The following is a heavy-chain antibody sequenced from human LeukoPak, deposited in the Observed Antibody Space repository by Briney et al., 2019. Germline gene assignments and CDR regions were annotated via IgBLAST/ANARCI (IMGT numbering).Heavy chain of an antibody. CDR2: FNPSSGDA. CDR1: GYTFASHF. J-gene: IGHJ4*02. Sequence: GASVKVSCKASGYTFASHFVHWVRQAPGQGPEWMGIFNPSSGDATYAQKFQGRVAMTRDSSTSTVYMELSSLRSEDTAVYYCARDAYGGNSGGIVYWGQGTLVTVSS. D-gene: IGHD4-23*01. V-gene: IGHV1-46*01. CDR3: ARDAYGGNSGGIVY.